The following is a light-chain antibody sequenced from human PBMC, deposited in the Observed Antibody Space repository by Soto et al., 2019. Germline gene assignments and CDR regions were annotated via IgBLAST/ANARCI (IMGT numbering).Light chain of an antibody. V-gene: IGLV1-44*01. J-gene: IGLJ1*01. CDR1: SSSIGSNS. CDR2: GNN. Sequence: QSVLTHPPSASGTPGQRVTISCSGSSSSIGSNSVNWYQQLPRTAPKLLIFGNNQRPSGVPDRFCGSKSGTSASLAISGLQSEDEADYYCAAWDDSLNGHVFGTGTKLTVL. CDR3: AAWDDSLNGHV.